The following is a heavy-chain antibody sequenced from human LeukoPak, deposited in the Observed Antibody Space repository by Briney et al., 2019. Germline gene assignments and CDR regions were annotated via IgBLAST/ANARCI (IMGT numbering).Heavy chain of an antibody. Sequence: SETLSLTCTVSGGSISSYYWSWIRQPPGKGLEWIGYIYYSGSTNYNPSLKSRVTISVDTSKNQFSLKLSSVTAADTAVYYCARARYGSGSNNWFDPWGQGTLVTVSS. CDR1: GGSISSYY. CDR2: IYYSGST. V-gene: IGHV4-59*01. CDR3: ARARYGSGSNNWFDP. J-gene: IGHJ5*02. D-gene: IGHD3-10*01.